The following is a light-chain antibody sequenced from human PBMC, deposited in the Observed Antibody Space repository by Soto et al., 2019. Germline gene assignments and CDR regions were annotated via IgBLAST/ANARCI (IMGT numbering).Light chain of an antibody. V-gene: IGKV3-15*01. CDR1: QSVSSN. CDR2: GAS. CDR3: QQYNNWPGT. Sequence: EIVMTQSPATLSVSPGERATLSCRASQSVSSNLAWYQQKPGQAPRLLIYGASTRATGIPARFSGSGSGTEFTLSMSSLQCEDFAVYYCQQYNNWPGTFGGGTKVEIK. J-gene: IGKJ4*01.